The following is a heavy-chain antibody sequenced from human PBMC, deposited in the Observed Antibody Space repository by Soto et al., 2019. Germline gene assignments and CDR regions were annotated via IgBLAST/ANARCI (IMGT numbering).Heavy chain of an antibody. V-gene: IGHV1-69*13. CDR1: GGTFSSYA. J-gene: IGHJ6*02. Sequence: GASVKVSCKASGGTFSSYAISWVRQAPGQGLEWMGGIIPIFGTANYAQKFQGRVTITADESTSTAYMELSSLRSEDTAVYYCAGGRNYYYYYGMDVWGQGTTVTVSS. CDR2: IIPIFGTA. CDR3: AGGRNYYYYYGMDV. D-gene: IGHD1-1*01.